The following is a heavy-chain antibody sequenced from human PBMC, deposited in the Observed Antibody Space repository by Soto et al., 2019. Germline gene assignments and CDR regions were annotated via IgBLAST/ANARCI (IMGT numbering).Heavy chain of an antibody. CDR2: INADNGNT. J-gene: IGHJ4*02. V-gene: IGHV1-3*01. Sequence: ASVKVSCKASGYTFTNYAMHWVRQAPGQRLEWMGGINADNGNTKYSQKFQGRVTITRDTSASTAYLELTSLRSEDTAVYYCARATSSSWYVFDYWGQGNLVTVSS. CDR1: GYTFTNYA. D-gene: IGHD6-13*01. CDR3: ARATSSSWYVFDY.